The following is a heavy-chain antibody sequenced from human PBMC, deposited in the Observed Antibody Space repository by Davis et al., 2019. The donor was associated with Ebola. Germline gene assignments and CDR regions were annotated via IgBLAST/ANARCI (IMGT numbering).Heavy chain of an antibody. CDR1: GGPTSSYY. CDR2: IYTSGST. D-gene: IGHD2-15*01. J-gene: IGHJ6*02. V-gene: IGHV4-4*07. Sequence: PSETLSLTCTVSGGPTSSYYWSWIRQPAGKGLEWLGHIYTSGSTNYNPSLKSRVTMSVDTSMHQFSLRLNSVTAADTAVYYCARGRVLYGMDVWGQGTTVTVSS. CDR3: ARGRVLYGMDV.